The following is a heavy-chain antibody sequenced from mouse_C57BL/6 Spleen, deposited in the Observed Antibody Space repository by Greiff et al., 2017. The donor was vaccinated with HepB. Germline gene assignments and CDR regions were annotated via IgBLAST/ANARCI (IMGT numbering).Heavy chain of an antibody. CDR2: ISYDGSN. CDR1: GYSITSGYY. CDR3: ARDERWLQRGFAY. D-gene: IGHD2-3*01. V-gene: IGHV3-6*01. Sequence: ESGPGLVKPSQSLSLTCSVTGYSITSGYYWNWIRQFPGNKLEWMGYISYDGSNNYNPSLKNRISITRDTSKNQFFLKLNSVTTEDTATYYCARDERWLQRGFAYWGQGTLVTVSA. J-gene: IGHJ3*01.